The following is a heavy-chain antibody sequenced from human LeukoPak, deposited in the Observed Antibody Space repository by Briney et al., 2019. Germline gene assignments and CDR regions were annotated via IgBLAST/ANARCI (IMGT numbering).Heavy chain of an antibody. CDR2: ISSSSSYI. V-gene: IGHV3-21*01. CDR1: GFTFSIYS. D-gene: IGHD3-22*01. J-gene: IGHJ4*02. CDR3: ASGYDSSGYYLVDY. Sequence: GGSLRLSCAASGFTFSIYSMNWVRQAPGKGLEWVSSISSSSSYIYYADSVKGRFTISRDNAKNSLYLQMNSLRAEDTAVYYCASGYDSSGYYLVDYWGQGTLVTVSS.